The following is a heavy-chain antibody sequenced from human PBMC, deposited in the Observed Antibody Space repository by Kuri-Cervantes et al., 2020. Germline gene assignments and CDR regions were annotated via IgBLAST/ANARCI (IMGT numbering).Heavy chain of an antibody. CDR3: ARDPSVTGTTVVFMVV. CDR1: GYTFTGDY. Sequence: ASVTVSCKASGYTFTGDYMHWVRQAPGQGLEGMGWTNPNSGGTNYARKFQGRVTMSRDTSISTAYMELSRLRSDDTAVYYCARDPSVTGTTVVFMVVWGQGTMVTVSS. V-gene: IGHV1-2*02. J-gene: IGHJ6*02. D-gene: IGHD1-7*01. CDR2: TNPNSGGT.